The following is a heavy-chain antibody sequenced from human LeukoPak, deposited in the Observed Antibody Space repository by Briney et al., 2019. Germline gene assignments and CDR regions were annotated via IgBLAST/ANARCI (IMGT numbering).Heavy chain of an antibody. V-gene: IGHV4-39*01. Sequence: SETLSLTCTVSGGSISSNRYYWGWIRQPPGKGLKWIGNIFYTGSTYYNPSLKSRVTISVDTSKNQFSLKLSSVTAADTAVYYCARLDNSGYYHIDYWGQGTLVSVSS. D-gene: IGHD3-22*01. CDR1: GGSISSNRYY. J-gene: IGHJ4*02. CDR2: IFYTGST. CDR3: ARLDNSGYYHIDY.